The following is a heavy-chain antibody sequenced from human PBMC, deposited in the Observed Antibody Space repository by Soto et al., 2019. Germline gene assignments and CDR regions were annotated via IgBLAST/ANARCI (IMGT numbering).Heavy chain of an antibody. V-gene: IGHV4-30-4*01. Sequence: SETLSLTSYVSGDSISSVDYFWAWIRQPPGQARECIEYIYKSATTYYNPSFESRVAISLDTSNSQFSLSVTSVTAADTAVYFCARGRYCLTGRCFPNWFDSWGQGTLVTVSS. D-gene: IGHD2-15*01. CDR1: GDSISSVDYF. CDR3: ARGRYCLTGRCFPNWFDS. CDR2: IYKSATT. J-gene: IGHJ5*01.